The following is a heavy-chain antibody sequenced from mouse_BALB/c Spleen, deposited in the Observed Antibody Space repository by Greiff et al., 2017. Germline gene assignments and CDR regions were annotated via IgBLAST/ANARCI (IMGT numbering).Heavy chain of an antibody. J-gene: IGHJ2*01. V-gene: IGHV1-14*01. CDR3: ARVKELFFDY. CDR1: GYTFTSYV. D-gene: IGHD4-1*01. Sequence: EVQLQQSGPELVKPGASVKMSCKASGYTFTSYVKHWVKQKPGQGLEWIGYINPYNDGTKYNEKLKGKATLTSDKSSSTAYMELSSLTSEDSAVYYCARVKELFFDYWGQGTTLTVSS. CDR2: INPYNDGT.